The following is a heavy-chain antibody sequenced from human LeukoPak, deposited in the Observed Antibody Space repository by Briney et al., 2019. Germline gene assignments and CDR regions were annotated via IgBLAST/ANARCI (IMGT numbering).Heavy chain of an antibody. D-gene: IGHD4-17*01. CDR3: ARSIVDDYGDYVLSDAFDI. Sequence: GGSLRLSCAASGFTISSNYMSWVRQAPGKGLEWVSVIYSGGSTYYADSVKGRFTISRDNSKNTLYLQMNSLRAEDTAVYYCARSIVDDYGDYVLSDAFDIWGQGTMVTVSS. J-gene: IGHJ3*02. CDR1: GFTISSNY. CDR2: IYSGGST. V-gene: IGHV3-53*01.